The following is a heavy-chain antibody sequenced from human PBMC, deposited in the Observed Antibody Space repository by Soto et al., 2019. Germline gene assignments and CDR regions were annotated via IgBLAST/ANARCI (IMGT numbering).Heavy chain of an antibody. CDR1: GFSLSNSVVG. CDR3: THKGGRGAGMYV. Sequence: QITVKESGPTLVKPTQTLTLTCTFSGFSLSNSVVGVAWIRQPPGKALEWLALIYWDHDERYRPSLRSRLTITTDTSKNQVVLTMTNVDPVDTATYFCTHKGGRGAGMYVWGQGTTLTVSS. CDR2: IYWDHDE. J-gene: IGHJ6*02. V-gene: IGHV2-5*02. D-gene: IGHD2-15*01.